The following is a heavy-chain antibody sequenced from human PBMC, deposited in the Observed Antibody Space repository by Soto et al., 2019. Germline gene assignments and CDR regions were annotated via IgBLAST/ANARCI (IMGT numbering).Heavy chain of an antibody. D-gene: IGHD3-10*02. CDR1: GGSVYDFY. Sequence: SETLSLTCSVSGGSVYDFYWNWLRQTPGKGLEWIGNIYNNGRTNYNPSLKNRVTISIDTSKNQFSLHLSSVTTADTAMYFCARGHGIYVRFDYWGKGTLVTVS. CDR3: ARGHGIYVRFDY. CDR2: IYNNGRT. V-gene: IGHV4-59*02. J-gene: IGHJ4*02.